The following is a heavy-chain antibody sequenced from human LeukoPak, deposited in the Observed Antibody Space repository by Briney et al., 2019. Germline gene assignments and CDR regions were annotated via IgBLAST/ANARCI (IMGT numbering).Heavy chain of an antibody. Sequence: PGGSLRLSCSASGFPFSSYAMHWVRQAPGKGLEYVSAISDSGGSTYYADSVKGRFTISRDNSKNTLYLQMNSLRAEDTAMYYCARESWSDSVAFDIWGLGTMVIVSS. D-gene: IGHD3-3*01. V-gene: IGHV3-64*04. CDR1: GFPFSSYA. J-gene: IGHJ3*02. CDR2: ISDSGGST. CDR3: ARESWSDSVAFDI.